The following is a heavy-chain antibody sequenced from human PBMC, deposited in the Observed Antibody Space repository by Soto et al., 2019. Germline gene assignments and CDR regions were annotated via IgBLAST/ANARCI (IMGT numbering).Heavy chain of an antibody. Sequence: GGSLRLSCAASGFTFSNYWMTWVRQALGKGLEWVANIKQDASETFYVDSVKGRFTISRDNAKNSLYLQMNSLRAEDTAVYYCARDSGPRGYDAFDIWGQGTMVTVSS. CDR1: GFTFSNYW. V-gene: IGHV3-7*04. D-gene: IGHD2-8*02. J-gene: IGHJ3*02. CDR3: ARDSGPRGYDAFDI. CDR2: IKQDASET.